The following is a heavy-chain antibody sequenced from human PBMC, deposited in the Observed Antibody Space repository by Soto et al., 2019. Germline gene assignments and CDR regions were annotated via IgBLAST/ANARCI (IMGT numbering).Heavy chain of an antibody. CDR3: ARVQAGSGYYYFAY. CDR1: GFTFDDYG. V-gene: IGHV3-20*04. D-gene: IGHD3-22*01. J-gene: IGHJ4*02. Sequence: GGSLRLSCAASGFTFDDYGMSWVRQAPGKGLEWVSGINWNGGSTGYADSVKGRFTISRDNAKNSLYLQMNSLRAEDTALYYCARVQAGSGYYYFAYWGQGTLVTVSS. CDR2: INWNGGST.